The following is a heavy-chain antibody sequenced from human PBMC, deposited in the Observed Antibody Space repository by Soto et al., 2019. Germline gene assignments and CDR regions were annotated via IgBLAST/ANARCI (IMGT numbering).Heavy chain of an antibody. CDR2: ISTSSGTI. Sequence: GGSLRLSCAASGFTFSSYSMNWVRQAPGKGLEWVSYISTSSGTIYYADSVKGRFTISRDNAKNSPYLQMNSLRAEDTAVYYCARSIYVDIVATTTFDYWGQGTLVTVSS. V-gene: IGHV3-48*01. J-gene: IGHJ4*02. D-gene: IGHD5-12*01. CDR3: ARSIYVDIVATTTFDY. CDR1: GFTFSSYS.